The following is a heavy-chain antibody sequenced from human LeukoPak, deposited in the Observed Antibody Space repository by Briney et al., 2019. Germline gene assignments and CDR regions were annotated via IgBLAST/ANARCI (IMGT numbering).Heavy chain of an antibody. Sequence: ASVKVSCKASGYTFTSYYIHWVRQAPGQGLEWMGLINPSGGSTSYAQKFQGRVTMTRDTSTSTVYMELSSLRSEDTAVYYCAREIGPIQLHLWGSAFDSWGQGTLVTVSS. CDR2: INPSGGST. D-gene: IGHD5-18*01. J-gene: IGHJ4*02. CDR1: GYTFTSYY. V-gene: IGHV1-46*01. CDR3: AREIGPIQLHLWGSAFDS.